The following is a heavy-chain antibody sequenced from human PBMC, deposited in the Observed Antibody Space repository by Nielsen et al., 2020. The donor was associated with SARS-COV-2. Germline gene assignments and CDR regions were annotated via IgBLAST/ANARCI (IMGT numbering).Heavy chain of an antibody. CDR2: INWNGGST. J-gene: IGHJ4*02. Sequence: VRQMPGKGLEWVSGINWNGGSTGYAESVKGRFTISRDNAKNSLYLQMNSLRAEDTALYHCASQYYYDSSGYYYNYWGQGTLVTVSS. V-gene: IGHV3-20*01. CDR3: ASQYYYDSSGYYYNY. D-gene: IGHD3-22*01.